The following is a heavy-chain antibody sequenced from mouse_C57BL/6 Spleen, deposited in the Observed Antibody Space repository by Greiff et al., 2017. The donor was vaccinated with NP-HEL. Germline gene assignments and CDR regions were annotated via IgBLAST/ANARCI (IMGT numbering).Heavy chain of an antibody. Sequence: QVQLQQSGPELVKPGASVKISCKASGYSFTSYYIHWVKQRPGQGLEWIGWIYPGSGNTKYNEKFKGKATLTADTSSSTAYMQLSSLTSEDSAVYYCARGCRALDYYAMDYWGQGTSVTVSS. D-gene: IGHD3-3*01. CDR1: GYSFTSYY. V-gene: IGHV1-66*01. CDR2: IYPGSGNT. J-gene: IGHJ4*01. CDR3: ARGCRALDYYAMDY.